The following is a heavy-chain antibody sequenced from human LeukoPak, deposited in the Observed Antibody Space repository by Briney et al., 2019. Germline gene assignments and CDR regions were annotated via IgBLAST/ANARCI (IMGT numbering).Heavy chain of an antibody. V-gene: IGHV3-53*01. CDR2: IYGGGNT. CDR3: AKSPPGRGYCSSTSCYTTYYYYYHMDV. D-gene: IGHD2-2*02. CDR1: GFTVSGNY. Sequence: PGGSLRLSCAASGFTVSGNYMSWVRQAPGKGLEWVSIIYGGGNTYYADSVKGRFTISRDNSKNTLYLQMNSLRAEDTAVYYCAKSPPGRGYCSSTSCYTTYYYYYHMDVWGKGTTVTVSS. J-gene: IGHJ6*03.